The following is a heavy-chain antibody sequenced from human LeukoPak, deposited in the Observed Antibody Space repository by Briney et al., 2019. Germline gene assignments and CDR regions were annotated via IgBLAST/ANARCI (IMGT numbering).Heavy chain of an antibody. D-gene: IGHD1-26*01. Sequence: GGSLRLSCAASGFTFSTFAMIWVRQPPGKGLEWVSSIFPSGGEIHYADSVKGRFTIFRDNSKSTLTLQMNSLRAEDTAVYYCARDGRFPPEVLPRYFDYWGQGTLVTVSS. J-gene: IGHJ4*02. CDR3: ARDGRFPPEVLPRYFDY. CDR2: IFPSGGEI. CDR1: GFTFSTFA. V-gene: IGHV3-23*01.